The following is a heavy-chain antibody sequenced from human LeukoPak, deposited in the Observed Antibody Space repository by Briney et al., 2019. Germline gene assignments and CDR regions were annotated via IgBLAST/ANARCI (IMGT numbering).Heavy chain of an antibody. CDR3: ARGIADYGDHYYYYMDV. D-gene: IGHD4-17*01. CDR2: IIPIFGTA. Sequence: ASVKVTCKASGGTFSSYAISWVRQAPGQGLEWMGRIIPIFGTANYAQKFQGRVTITTDESTSTAYMELSSLRSEDTVVYYCARGIADYGDHYYYYMDVWGKGTTVTVSS. V-gene: IGHV1-69*05. J-gene: IGHJ6*03. CDR1: GGTFSSYA.